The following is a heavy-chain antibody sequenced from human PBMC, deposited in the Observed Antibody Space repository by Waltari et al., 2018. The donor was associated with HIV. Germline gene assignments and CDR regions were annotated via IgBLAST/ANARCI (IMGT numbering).Heavy chain of an antibody. CDR2: MNTNSGYP. CDR3: ARRPAF. V-gene: IGHV7-4-1*02. CDR1: GYTFNNYA. J-gene: IGHJ4*02. Sequence: QVQLVHSGSQLKKPGASVKISCKASGYTFNNYAMHWVRQAPGHGLEWMGWMNTNSGYPTYAQGFTGRFVFSLDTSISTTYLQINSLKPEDSAVYYCARRPAFWGQGTLVIVSS.